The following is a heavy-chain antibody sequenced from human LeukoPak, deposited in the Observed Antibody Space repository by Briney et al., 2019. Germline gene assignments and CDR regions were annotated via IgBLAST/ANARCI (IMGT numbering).Heavy chain of an antibody. J-gene: IGHJ4*02. CDR2: INSDGSST. CDR1: GFTFSSYW. D-gene: IGHD3-22*01. Sequence: GGSLRLSCAASGFTFSSYWMHWVRHAPGKGLVWVSRINSDGSSTSYADSVKGRFTISRDNAKNTLYLQMNSLRAEDTAVHYCARDGQYYYDSSGNFDYWGQGTLVTVSS. CDR3: ARDGQYYYDSSGNFDY. V-gene: IGHV3-74*01.